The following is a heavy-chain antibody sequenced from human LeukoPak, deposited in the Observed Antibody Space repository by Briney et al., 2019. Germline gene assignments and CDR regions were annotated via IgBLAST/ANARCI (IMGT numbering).Heavy chain of an antibody. CDR2: IYSGGRT. Sequence: GGSLRLSCAASGFTVSTNYMSWVRQAPGKGLEWVSVIYSGGRTYYADSVKGRFTLSRDNSKNTLYLQMNSLRAEDTAVYYCARHLPDYDILTGYYQNWYFDLWGRGTLVTVSS. CDR1: GFTVSTNY. CDR3: ARHLPDYDILTGYYQNWYFDL. V-gene: IGHV3-66*04. D-gene: IGHD3-9*01. J-gene: IGHJ2*01.